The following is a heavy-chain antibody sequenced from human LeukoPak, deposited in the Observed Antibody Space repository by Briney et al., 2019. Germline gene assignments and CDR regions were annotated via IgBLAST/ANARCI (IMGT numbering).Heavy chain of an antibody. CDR2: ISSSSSYI. Sequence: GGSLRLSCAASTFTFSTSPMNWARQAPGKGLEWVSSISSSSSYIYYADSVKGRITISRDNAKNSLYLQMNSLRVEDTAVYYCARDKDVYFDYWGQGTLVTVSS. CDR1: TFTFSTSP. V-gene: IGHV3-21*01. CDR3: ARDKDVYFDY. J-gene: IGHJ4*02.